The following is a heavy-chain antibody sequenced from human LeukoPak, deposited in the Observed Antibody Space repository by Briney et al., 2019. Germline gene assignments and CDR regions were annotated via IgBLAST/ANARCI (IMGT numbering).Heavy chain of an antibody. D-gene: IGHD4-17*01. CDR3: AKVTYGDYGGYFDY. V-gene: IGHV3-23*01. CDR1: GFTFSSYG. Sequence: GGTLRLSCAASGFTFSSYGMSWVRQAPGKGLEWVSAISGSGGSTYYADSVKGRFTISRDNSKNTLYLQTNSLRAEDTAVYYCAKVTYGDYGGYFDYWGQGTLVTVSS. CDR2: ISGSGGST. J-gene: IGHJ4*02.